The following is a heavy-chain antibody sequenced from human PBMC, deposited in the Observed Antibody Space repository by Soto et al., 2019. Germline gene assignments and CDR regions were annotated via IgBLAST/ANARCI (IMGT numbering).Heavy chain of an antibody. Sequence: KASETLSLTCTVSGGSISSYYWSWIRQPAGKGLEWIGRIYTSGSTNYNPSLKSRVTMSVDTSKNQFSLKLSSVTAADTAVYYCARGGAVAGLYYYGMDVWGQGTTVTVSS. CDR1: GGSISSYY. J-gene: IGHJ6*02. V-gene: IGHV4-4*07. CDR2: IYTSGST. D-gene: IGHD6-19*01. CDR3: ARGGAVAGLYYYGMDV.